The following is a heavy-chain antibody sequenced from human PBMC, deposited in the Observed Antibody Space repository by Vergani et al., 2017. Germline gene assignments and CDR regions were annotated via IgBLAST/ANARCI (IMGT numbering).Heavy chain of an antibody. CDR2: IYCTGST. Sequence: QLHLQESGPGLVKPSETLSLTCTVSGGSISSGGYYWNWIRQHPGKGLEGIGYIYCTGSTHDNPSLRRRINMSVDTSKNQFSLKVNSVTAADTAMYYCARMGGYDEGDAFRIGYFDSWGPGILVTVSS. J-gene: IGHJ4*02. D-gene: IGHD3-22*01. CDR1: GGSISSGGYY. V-gene: IGHV4-31*03. CDR3: ARMGGYDEGDAFRIGYFDS.